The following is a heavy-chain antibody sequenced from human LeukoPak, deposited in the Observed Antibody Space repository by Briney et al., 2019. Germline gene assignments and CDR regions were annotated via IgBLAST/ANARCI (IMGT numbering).Heavy chain of an antibody. V-gene: IGHV3-48*03. J-gene: IGHJ4*02. CDR2: VSSSGGTI. CDR3: ARGRVTGDYVRDFDY. Sequence: GGSLRLSCAASGFTFSTYEMNWVRQAPGKGLEWVSYVSSSGGTILSADSVKGRFTISRDNAKNSLYLQMNSLRAEDTAVYYCARGRVTGDYVRDFDYWGQGTLVTVSS. CDR1: GFTFSTYE. D-gene: IGHD4-17*01.